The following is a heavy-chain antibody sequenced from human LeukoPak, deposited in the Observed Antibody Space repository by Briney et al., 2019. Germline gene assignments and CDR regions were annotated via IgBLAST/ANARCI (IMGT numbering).Heavy chain of an antibody. J-gene: IGHJ4*02. V-gene: IGHV4-34*01. D-gene: IGHD4-17*01. CDR1: GGSFSGYY. Sequence: PSETLALTCAVYGGSFSGYYWSWIRQPPAKGLEWIGEINHSGSTNYNPCLKSRVTISVDTSKNQFSLKLSSVTAADTAVYYCAGPPGYGDYALDYWGQGTLVTVSS. CDR3: AGPPGYGDYALDY. CDR2: INHSGST.